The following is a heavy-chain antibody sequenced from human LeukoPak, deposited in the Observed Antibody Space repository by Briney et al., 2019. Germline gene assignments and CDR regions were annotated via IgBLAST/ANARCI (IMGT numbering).Heavy chain of an antibody. CDR1: GFTFDDYA. CDR2: ISWYSGTI. V-gene: IGHV3-9*01. CDR3: AKSLNSDTTVVTPGFDY. Sequence: GGSLRLSCAASGFTFDDYAMHWVRQAPGKGLEWVSGISWYSGTIGYADSVKGRFTISRDNAKNSLYLQMNSLRAEDTALYYCAKSLNSDTTVVTPGFDYWGQGTLVTVSS. D-gene: IGHD4-23*01. J-gene: IGHJ4*02.